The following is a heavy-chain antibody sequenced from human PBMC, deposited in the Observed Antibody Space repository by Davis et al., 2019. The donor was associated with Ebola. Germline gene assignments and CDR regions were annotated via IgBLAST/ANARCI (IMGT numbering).Heavy chain of an antibody. CDR3: TRDYDFWNGYYSAGYYYYGRDV. J-gene: IGHJ6*02. D-gene: IGHD3-3*01. CDR2: IRSKAYGGTT. Sequence: GGSLRLSCTASGFTFGDYAMTWVRQAPKKGLEWVGFIRSKAYGGTTEYAASVKGRFTISRDDSKSIAYLQMNTLKTEDTAVYYCTRDYDFWNGYYSAGYYYYGRDVWGQGTTVTVS. V-gene: IGHV3-49*04. CDR1: GFTFGDYA.